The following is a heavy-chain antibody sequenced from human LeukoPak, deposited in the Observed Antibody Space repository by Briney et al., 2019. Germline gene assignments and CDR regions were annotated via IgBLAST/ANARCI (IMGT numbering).Heavy chain of an antibody. Sequence: ASVKVSCKASGYTFTSYAMNWVRQAPGQGLEWMGWINTNTGNPTYAQGSTGRFVFSLDTSVSTAYLQISSLKAEDTAVYYCARDVPLQGDFDYWAREPWSPSPQ. D-gene: IGHD3-16*01. CDR1: GYTFTSYA. V-gene: IGHV7-4-1*02. J-gene: IGHJ4*02. CDR3: ARDVPLQGDFDY. CDR2: INTNTGNP.